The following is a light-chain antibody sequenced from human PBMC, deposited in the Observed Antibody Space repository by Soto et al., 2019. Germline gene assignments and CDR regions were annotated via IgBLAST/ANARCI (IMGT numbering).Light chain of an antibody. CDR1: QNIDAW. CDR3: RQYNTCPLT. V-gene: IGKV1-5*03. CDR2: KAS. J-gene: IGKJ4*01. Sequence: IQMTQSPSTLSASVGDRVTIAFRASQNIDAWLAWYQHKPGKAPKVLIYKASSLESGVPSRFRGSGSGTEFTLTISSLQPDDSATYYWRQYNTCPLTFGGGTEVDI.